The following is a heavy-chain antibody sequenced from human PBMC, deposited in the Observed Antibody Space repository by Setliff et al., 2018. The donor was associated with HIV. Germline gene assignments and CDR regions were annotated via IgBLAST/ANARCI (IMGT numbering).Heavy chain of an antibody. CDR2: IFRGVTT. V-gene: IGHV4-38-2*01. D-gene: IGHD4-4*01. CDR3: ARADSRRGAGYQYMDV. J-gene: IGHJ6*03. Sequence: PSETLSLTCAVSGYPIIEACYCLWIRQSPTRGLEYLWIIFRGVTTYYNPSLRSRVAISMNTSTTQFSLRLSSVTAADTAIYYCARADSRRGAGYQYMDVGGKGTTVTVSS. CDR1: GYPIIEACY.